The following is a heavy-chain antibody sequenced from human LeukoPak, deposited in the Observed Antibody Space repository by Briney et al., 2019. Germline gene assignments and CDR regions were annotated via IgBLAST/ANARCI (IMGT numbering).Heavy chain of an antibody. CDR2: IGWDGSNT. D-gene: IGHD3-10*01. V-gene: IGHV3-43D*03. J-gene: IGHJ4*02. Sequence: GGSLSLSCAASGFTFDEYAMHWVRQAPGKGLELVSLIGWDGSNTYYADSVKGRFTISTDNSKNSMYLQMNSLRAEDTALYSCAKDSDYYGSGTAFDYWGQGTLVTVSS. CDR1: GFTFDEYA. CDR3: AKDSDYYGSGTAFDY.